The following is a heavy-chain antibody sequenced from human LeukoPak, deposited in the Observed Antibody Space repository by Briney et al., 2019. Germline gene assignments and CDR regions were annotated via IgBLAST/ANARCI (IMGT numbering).Heavy chain of an antibody. D-gene: IGHD6-6*01. V-gene: IGHV4-59*08. CDR1: GGSISSYY. Sequence: SETLSLTCTVSGGSISSYYWGWIRQPPGKGLEWIGYIYYSGSTNYNPSLKSRVTISVDTSKNQFSLKLSSVTAADTAVYYCARGLLSSSFYFDYWGQGTLVTVSS. CDR3: ARGLLSSSFYFDY. J-gene: IGHJ4*02. CDR2: IYYSGST.